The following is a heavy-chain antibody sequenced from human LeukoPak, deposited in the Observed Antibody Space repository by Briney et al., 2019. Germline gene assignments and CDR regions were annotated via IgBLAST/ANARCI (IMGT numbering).Heavy chain of an antibody. J-gene: IGHJ4*02. CDR1: GGSFSGYY. Sequence: SETLSLTCAVYGGSFSGYYWSWIRQPPGKGLEWIGEINHSGSTNYNPSLKSRVTISVDTSKNQFSLKLSSETAADTAVYYCAREDYWGQGTLVTVSS. CDR2: INHSGST. CDR3: AREDY. V-gene: IGHV4-34*01.